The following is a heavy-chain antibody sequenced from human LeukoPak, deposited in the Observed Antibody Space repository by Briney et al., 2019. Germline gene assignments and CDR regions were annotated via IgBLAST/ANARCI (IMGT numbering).Heavy chain of an antibody. CDR1: GASLTSYY. Sequence: SETLSLSCTVSGASLTSYYWSCNRQPPGKGLEWIGYIYYSGSTNYNPSLKSRVTISLDTSKNQFSLKLSSVTAADTAVYYCARVRFLEWLFDYWGQGTLVTVSS. CDR2: IYYSGST. CDR3: ARVRFLEWLFDY. V-gene: IGHV4-59*01. J-gene: IGHJ4*02. D-gene: IGHD3-3*01.